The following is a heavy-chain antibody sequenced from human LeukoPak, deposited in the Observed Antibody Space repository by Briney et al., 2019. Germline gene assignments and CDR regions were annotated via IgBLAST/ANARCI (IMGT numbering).Heavy chain of an antibody. Sequence: SETLSLTCTVSGGSISSYYWSWIRQPAGKGLEWIGRIYTSGSTNYNPSLKSRVTMSVDTSKNQFSLKLSSVTAADTAVYYCAREVVVAATPSAYYGMDVWGQGTRSPSP. D-gene: IGHD2-15*01. CDR2: IYTSGST. V-gene: IGHV4-4*07. CDR1: GGSISSYY. J-gene: IGHJ6*02. CDR3: AREVVVAATPSAYYGMDV.